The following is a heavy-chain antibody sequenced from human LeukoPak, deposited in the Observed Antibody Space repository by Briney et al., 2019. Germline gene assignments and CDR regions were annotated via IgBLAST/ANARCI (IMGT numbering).Heavy chain of an antibody. CDR3: ASYLGVAGTFHFDY. J-gene: IGHJ4*02. V-gene: IGHV4-34*01. Sequence: SETLSLTCAVYGGSFSGYYWSWIRQPPGKGLEWIGEINHSGSTNYNPSLKSRVTISVDTSKNQFSLKLSSVTAADTAVCYCASYLGVAGTFHFDYWGQGTLVTVSS. CDR1: GGSFSGYY. D-gene: IGHD6-19*01. CDR2: INHSGST.